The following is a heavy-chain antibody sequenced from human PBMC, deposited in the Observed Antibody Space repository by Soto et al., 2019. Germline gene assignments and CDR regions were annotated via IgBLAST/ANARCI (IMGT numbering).Heavy chain of an antibody. V-gene: IGHV4-28*01. CDR2: IYHSGST. Sequence: QVQLQESGPGLVKPSDTLSLTCVVSGYSISSRNWWGWIRQPPGKGLEWIGEIYHSGSTNYNPSRKSRVTISVDKSKNQFSLKLSSVTAADTDVYYCASYSYGTGDAYDIWGQGTMVTVSS. D-gene: IGHD5-18*01. J-gene: IGHJ3*02. CDR3: ASYSYGTGDAYDI. CDR1: GYSISSRNW.